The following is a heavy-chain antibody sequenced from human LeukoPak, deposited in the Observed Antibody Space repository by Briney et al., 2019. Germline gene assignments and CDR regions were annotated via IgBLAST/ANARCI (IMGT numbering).Heavy chain of an antibody. CDR2: IYYSGST. Sequence: PSETLPLTCTVSGGSISSYYWSWIRQPPGKGLEWIGYIYYSGSTNYNPSLKSRVTISVDTSKNQFSLKLSSVTAADTAVYYCARDPYFPYYMDVWGKGTTVTVSS. D-gene: IGHD2/OR15-2a*01. CDR1: GGSISSYY. V-gene: IGHV4-59*01. J-gene: IGHJ6*03. CDR3: ARDPYFPYYMDV.